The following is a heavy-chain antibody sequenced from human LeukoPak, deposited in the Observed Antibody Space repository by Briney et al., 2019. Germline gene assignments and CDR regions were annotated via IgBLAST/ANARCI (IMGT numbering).Heavy chain of an antibody. V-gene: IGHV3-53*01. CDR1: GFTVSSNS. CDR2: IFSST. Sequence: PGGSLRLSCTVSGFTVSSNSMSWVRQAPGKGLEWVSFIFSSTHYSDSVKGRFTISRDNSKNTLYLQMNSLRAEDTAVYYCARELVYHSWFDPWGQGTLVTVSS. D-gene: IGHD3-9*01. J-gene: IGHJ5*02. CDR3: ARELVYHSWFDP.